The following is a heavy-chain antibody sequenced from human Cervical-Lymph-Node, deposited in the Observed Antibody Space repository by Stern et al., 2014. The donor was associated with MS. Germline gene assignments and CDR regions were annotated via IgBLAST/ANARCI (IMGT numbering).Heavy chain of an antibody. Sequence: VQLVESGAEVKKPGSSVKVSCKASGGTFSSYAISWVRQAPGQGLEWMGGIIPIFGIANYAQKFQGRVTITADKSTSTAYMELSSLRSEDTAVYYCARIQTLSYETYYYGMDVWGQGTTVTVSS. CDR3: ARIQTLSYETYYYGMDV. CDR1: GGTFSSYA. J-gene: IGHJ6*02. CDR2: IIPIFGIA. V-gene: IGHV1-69*17. D-gene: IGHD2/OR15-2a*01.